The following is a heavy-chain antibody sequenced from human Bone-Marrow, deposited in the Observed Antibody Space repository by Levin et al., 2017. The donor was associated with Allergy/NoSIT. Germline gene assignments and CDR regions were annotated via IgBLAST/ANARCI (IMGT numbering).Heavy chain of an antibody. Sequence: GGSLRLSCAASGFTFSGSAMHWVRQASGKGLEWVGRIRSKANSYATAYAASVKGRFTISRDDSKNTAYLQMNSLKTEDTAVYYCTRRQHDYGDLNWFDPWGQGTLVTVSS. J-gene: IGHJ5*02. V-gene: IGHV3-73*01. CDR2: IRSKANSYAT. D-gene: IGHD4-17*01. CDR1: GFTFSGSA. CDR3: TRRQHDYGDLNWFDP.